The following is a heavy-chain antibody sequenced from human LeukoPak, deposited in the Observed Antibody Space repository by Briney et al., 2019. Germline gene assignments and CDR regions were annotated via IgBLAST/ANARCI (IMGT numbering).Heavy chain of an antibody. V-gene: IGHV5-51*01. Sequence: GESLQISCKGSGYSFTRYWIGWVRQMPGKGLGWMGIIYPGDSDTRYSPSFQGQVTISADKSISTAYLQLSRLKASDTAMYCCARPQTGTADNNDYWGKGTTVTVSS. D-gene: IGHD1-1*01. CDR1: GYSFTRYW. CDR3: ARPQTGTADNNDY. CDR2: IYPGDSDT. J-gene: IGHJ6*04.